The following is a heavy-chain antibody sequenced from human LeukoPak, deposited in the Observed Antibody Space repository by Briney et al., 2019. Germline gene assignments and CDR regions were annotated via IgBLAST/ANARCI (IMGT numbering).Heavy chain of an antibody. J-gene: IGHJ4*02. V-gene: IGHV3-30*04. CDR3: ARLLRDGYNPLDY. CDR2: ISYDGSNK. D-gene: IGHD5-24*01. CDR1: GFTFSSYA. Sequence: GGSLRLSCAASGFTFSSYAMHWVRQAPGKGLEWVAVISYDGSNKYYADSVKGRFTISRDNSKNTLYLQMNSLRAEDTAVYYCARLLRDGYNPLDYWGQGTLVTVSS.